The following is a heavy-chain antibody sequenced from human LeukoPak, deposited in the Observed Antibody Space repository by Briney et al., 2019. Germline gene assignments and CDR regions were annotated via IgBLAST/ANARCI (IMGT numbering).Heavy chain of an antibody. V-gene: IGHV4-59*12. CDR1: GGSISGYY. D-gene: IGHD2-21*01. CDR3: ARDASPAYIIT. CDR2: LYYNRGA. J-gene: IGHJ5*02. Sequence: SETLSLTCTVSGGSISGYYWSWSRQAPGKGVEWIGNLYYNRGAWFKSSLKSRVTTSVDTSKNEFSLKLSSVTAADTALYYCARDASPAYIITWGQGTQVTVSS.